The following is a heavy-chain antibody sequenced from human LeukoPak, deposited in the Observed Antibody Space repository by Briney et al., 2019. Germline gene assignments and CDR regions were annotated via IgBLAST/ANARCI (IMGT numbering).Heavy chain of an antibody. V-gene: IGHV3-7*03. CDR3: ARGGGLDV. Sequence: GGSLRLSCAASGFTFSSYAMSWARQAPGKGLEWVASINHNGNVNYYVDSVKGRFTISRDNAKNSLYLQMSNLRAEDTAVYFCARGGGLDVWGQGATVTVSS. J-gene: IGHJ6*02. CDR1: GFTFSSYA. CDR2: INHNGNVN. D-gene: IGHD3-16*01.